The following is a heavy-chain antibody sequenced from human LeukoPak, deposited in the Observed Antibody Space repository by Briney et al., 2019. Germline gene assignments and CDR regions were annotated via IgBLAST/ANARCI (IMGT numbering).Heavy chain of an antibody. CDR3: ARGNDFWSGYRRYYFDY. V-gene: IGHV5-51*01. J-gene: IGHJ4*02. CDR1: GYSFTSYW. Sequence: GESLKISCKGSGYSFTSYWIGWVRQMPGKGLEWMGIIYPGDSDTRYSPSFQGQVTTSADKSISTAYLQWSSLKASDTAMYYCARGNDFWSGYRRYYFDYWGQGTLVTVSS. CDR2: IYPGDSDT. D-gene: IGHD3-3*01.